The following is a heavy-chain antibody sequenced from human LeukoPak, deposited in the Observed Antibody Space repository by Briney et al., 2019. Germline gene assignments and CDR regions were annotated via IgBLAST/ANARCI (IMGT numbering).Heavy chain of an antibody. CDR2: IIPILGIA. J-gene: IGHJ6*02. Sequence: ASVKVSCKASGGIFSSYAISWVRQAPGQGLEWMGRIIPILGIANYAQKFQGRVTITADKSTSTAYMELSSLRSEDTAVYYCARPYGSGSQLGYYYYGMDVWGQGNTVTVSS. CDR1: GGIFSSYA. CDR3: ARPYGSGSQLGYYYYGMDV. D-gene: IGHD3-10*01. V-gene: IGHV1-69*04.